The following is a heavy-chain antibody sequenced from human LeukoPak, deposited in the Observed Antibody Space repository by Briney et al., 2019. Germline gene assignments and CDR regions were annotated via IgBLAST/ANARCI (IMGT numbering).Heavy chain of an antibody. D-gene: IGHD3-10*01. V-gene: IGHV3-23*01. CDR1: GFTFNTYG. J-gene: IGHJ4*02. CDR3: ARGGVDYYGSGTYYLMYYFDY. CDR2: ISGSGGAT. Sequence: GGSLRLSCAASGFTFNTYGMSWVRQAPGKGLEWVSGISGSGGATYYADSVRGRFTISRDDPHNTLYLQMNSLRAEDTAVYFCARGGVDYYGSGTYYLMYYFDYWGQGALVTVSS.